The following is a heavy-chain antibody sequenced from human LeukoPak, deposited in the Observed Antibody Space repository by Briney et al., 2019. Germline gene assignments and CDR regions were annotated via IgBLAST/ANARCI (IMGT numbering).Heavy chain of an antibody. CDR2: IDTSGNT. V-gene: IGHV4-4*07. CDR1: GGSISSYY. CDR3: ARVGWYYYDSSGYTYYFDY. Sequence: SETLSLTCTVSGGSISSYYWSWIRQPAGKGVEWIGRIDTSGNTNYKPSLKSRVTMSVDTSKNQFSLKLSSVTAADTAVYYCARVGWYYYDSSGYTYYFDYWGQGTLVTVSS. J-gene: IGHJ4*02. D-gene: IGHD3-22*01.